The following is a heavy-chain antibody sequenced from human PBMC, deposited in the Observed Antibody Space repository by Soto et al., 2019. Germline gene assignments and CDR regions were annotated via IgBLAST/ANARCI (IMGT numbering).Heavy chain of an antibody. J-gene: IGHJ6*02. V-gene: IGHV3-48*03. CDR2: ISDSGGTV. CDR3: ARDLLHYDFWSGYSAYFYCGMDV. D-gene: IGHD3-3*01. Sequence: GGSLRLSCAASGFTFSSYEMNWVRQAPGQGLEWVSYISDSGGTVYYADSVKGRFTVSRDNAQNSVYLQMNSLRTEDTAVYYCARDLLHYDFWSGYSAYFYCGMDVWGPGTTVTVSS. CDR1: GFTFSSYE.